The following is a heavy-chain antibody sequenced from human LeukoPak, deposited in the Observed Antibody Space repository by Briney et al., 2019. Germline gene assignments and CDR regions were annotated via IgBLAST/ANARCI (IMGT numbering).Heavy chain of an antibody. Sequence: PGGSLRLSCAASGFTFTTYWMSWVRQAPGKGLEWVANIKQDGSEKYYVDSVKGRFTISRDNAKNSLYLQMNSLRAEDTAVYYCAQEWPIPGDNYYDSSGYYHHWGQGTLVTVSS. V-gene: IGHV3-7*01. CDR3: AQEWPIPGDNYYDSSGYYHH. CDR2: IKQDGSEK. CDR1: GFTFTTYW. D-gene: IGHD3-22*01. J-gene: IGHJ4*02.